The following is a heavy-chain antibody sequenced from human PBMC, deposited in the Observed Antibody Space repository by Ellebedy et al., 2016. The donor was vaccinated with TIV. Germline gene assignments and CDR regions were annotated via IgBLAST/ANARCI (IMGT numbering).Heavy chain of an antibody. CDR1: GGSISSYY. CDR3: ARGADRGYSYGLTPDY. CDR2: IYYSGST. J-gene: IGHJ4*02. Sequence: MPSETLSLTCTVSGGSISSYYWSWIRQPPGKGLEWIGYIYYSGSTNYNPSLKSRVTISVDTSKNQFSLKLSSVTAADTAVYYCARGADRGYSYGLTPDYWGQGTLVTVSS. D-gene: IGHD5-18*01. V-gene: IGHV4-59*01.